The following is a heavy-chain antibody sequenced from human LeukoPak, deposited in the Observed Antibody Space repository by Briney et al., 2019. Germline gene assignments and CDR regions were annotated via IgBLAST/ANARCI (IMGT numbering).Heavy chain of an antibody. CDR2: ISPDGREK. CDR3: ARPTDEFRLDL. V-gene: IGHV3-7*01. J-gene: IGHJ5*02. D-gene: IGHD4-11*01. CDR1: GFTFNNYW. Sequence: GGSLRLSGAASGFTFNNYWMNWVRQAPGKGLEWVANISPDGREKKYVDSLKGRFTISRDNAKNSVFLQVNSLTAEDTAVYFCARPTDEFRLDLWGQGTLVTVSS.